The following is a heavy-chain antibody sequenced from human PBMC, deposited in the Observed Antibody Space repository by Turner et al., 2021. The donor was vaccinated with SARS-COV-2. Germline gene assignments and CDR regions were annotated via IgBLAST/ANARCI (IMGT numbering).Heavy chain of an antibody. CDR3: VKVTNSWFYFDK. V-gene: IGHV3-23*01. D-gene: IGHD6-13*01. CDR1: GFTVNSYA. Sequence: EVQVLESGGGLVQPGGSLTLSCAASGFTVNSYAMSWVRQAAGTGLQWVSVISGSGANTYYADAVKGRFTISRDNSKNMLYLEMSSPRVEDTAIYYCVKVTNSWFYFDKWGQGSMVTVSP. CDR2: ISGSGANT. J-gene: IGHJ4*02.